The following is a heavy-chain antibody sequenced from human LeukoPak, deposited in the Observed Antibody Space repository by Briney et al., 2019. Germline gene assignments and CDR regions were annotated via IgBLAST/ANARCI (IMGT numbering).Heavy chain of an antibody. V-gene: IGHV3-74*01. D-gene: IGHD3-22*01. J-gene: IGHJ4*02. CDR3: SRDLPISDSSGYYLDY. CDR1: GFIFSSKW. CDR2: IDNGGSYT. Sequence: GGSLRLSCAASGFIFSSKWIHWVRQAPGKGLEWVSRIDNGGSYTSYADSVKGRFTISRDNAKNTLYLEMNSLRAEDTAVYYCSRDLPISDSSGYYLDYWGQGTVVTVSS.